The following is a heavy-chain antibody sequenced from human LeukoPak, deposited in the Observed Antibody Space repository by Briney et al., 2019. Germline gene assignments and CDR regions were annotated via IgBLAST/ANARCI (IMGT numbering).Heavy chain of an antibody. V-gene: IGHV4-34*01. Sequence: SETLSLTCAVYGGSFSGYYWSWIRQPPGKGLEWIGEINHSGSTNYNPSLKSRVTISVDTSKNQFSLQLNSVTPEDTAVYYCARDTELVSGYGMDVWGQGTTVTVSS. CDR1: GGSFSGYY. J-gene: IGHJ6*02. CDR3: ARDTELVSGYGMDV. CDR2: INHSGST. D-gene: IGHD1-26*01.